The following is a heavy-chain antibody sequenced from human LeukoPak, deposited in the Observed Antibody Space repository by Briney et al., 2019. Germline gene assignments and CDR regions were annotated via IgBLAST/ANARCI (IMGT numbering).Heavy chain of an antibody. Sequence: PGGSLTLSCAASGFTFGSYAMHWVRQTPGKGLEWVAVIARDESNRFYADSVKGRFTISRDNSMNTLYLQMNSLRPEDTAVYFCARDLLPGAPDYFDYWGQGTLVTVSS. V-gene: IGHV3-30*04. CDR3: ARDLLPGAPDYFDY. D-gene: IGHD2-2*01. CDR1: GFTFGSYA. J-gene: IGHJ4*02. CDR2: IARDESNR.